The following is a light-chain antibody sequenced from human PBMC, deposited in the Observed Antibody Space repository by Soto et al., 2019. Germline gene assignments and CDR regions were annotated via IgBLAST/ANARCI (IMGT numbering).Light chain of an antibody. CDR3: QHRSNWPIT. V-gene: IGKV3-11*01. CDR1: QSVDTF. CDR2: DAS. J-gene: IGKJ5*01. Sequence: ETALTQSPATLSLTPGERATLSCRASQSVDTFLAWYQQKPGQAPRLLIYDASNRATGIPARFSGSGSGTDFTLTISSLEPEDFAVYYCQHRSNWPITFGQGTRLEI.